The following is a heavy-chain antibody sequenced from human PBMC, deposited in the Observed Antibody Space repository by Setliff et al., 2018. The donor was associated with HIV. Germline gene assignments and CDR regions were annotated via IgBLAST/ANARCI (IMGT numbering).Heavy chain of an antibody. V-gene: IGHV4-31*03. CDR1: GGSISTGGYY. Sequence: PSETLSLTCTVSGGSISTGGYYWSWIRQHPGKGLEWIGYIYNSGGTYYNPSLKSRITMSIDTSKNQFSLKLNSVTATDTAVYYCVRQGLTMNRGVPAPILYYFDYWGQGILVTVSS. CDR3: VRQGLTMNRGVPAPILYYFDY. D-gene: IGHD3-10*01. CDR2: IYNSGGT. J-gene: IGHJ4*02.